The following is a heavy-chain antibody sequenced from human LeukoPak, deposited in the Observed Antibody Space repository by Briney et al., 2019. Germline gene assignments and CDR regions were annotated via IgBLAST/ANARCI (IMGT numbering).Heavy chain of an antibody. CDR1: GFTFSSYS. V-gene: IGHV3-21*01. CDR2: ISGSSSYI. J-gene: IGHJ3*02. Sequence: GGSLRLSCAVSGFTFSSYSMNWVRQAPGKGLEWVSSISGSSSYIYYADSVKGRFTISRHNAKNSLYLQMNSLRAEDTAVYYCARVPAGVIGMKDAFDMWGQGTMVTVSS. CDR3: ARVPAGVIGMKDAFDM. D-gene: IGHD3-16*02.